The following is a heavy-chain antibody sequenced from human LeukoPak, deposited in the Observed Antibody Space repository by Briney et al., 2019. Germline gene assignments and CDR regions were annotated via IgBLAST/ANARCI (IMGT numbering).Heavy chain of an antibody. CDR2: ISSSSSYI. V-gene: IGHV3-21*01. CDR1: GFTFSSYS. CDR3: ARDVGAYCGGDCSY. J-gene: IGHJ4*02. D-gene: IGHD2-21*02. Sequence: GGSLRLSCAASGFTFSSYSMNWVRQAPGKGLEWVSSISSSSSYIYYADSVKGRFTISRDNAKNSLYLQMNSLRAEDTAVYYCARDVGAYCGGDCSYWGQGTLVTVSS.